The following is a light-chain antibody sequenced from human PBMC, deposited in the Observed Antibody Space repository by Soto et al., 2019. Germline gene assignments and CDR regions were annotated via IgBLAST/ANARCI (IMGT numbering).Light chain of an antibody. CDR3: TSYTRSSTLYV. CDR1: SSDVGGHNY. J-gene: IGLJ1*01. Sequence: QSALTQPASVSGSPGQSITISCTGISSDVGGHNYVSWYQQHPGKAPTLMIYDFSNRPSGVSHRFSGSKSGNTASLTISGLQAEDEADYYCTSYTRSSTLYVFGPGTKLTVL. V-gene: IGLV2-14*03. CDR2: DFS.